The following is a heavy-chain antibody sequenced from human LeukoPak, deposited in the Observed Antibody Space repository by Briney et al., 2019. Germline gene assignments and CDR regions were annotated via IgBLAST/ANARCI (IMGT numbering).Heavy chain of an antibody. Sequence: GGSLRLSCAASGFTFSNYEFNWVRQAPGKGLEWVSYISSSGGTIYYADSVKGRFTISRDSAQNSLYLQMNSLRVEDTAVYYCARVAYCSSTSCFFAGMDVWGPGTTVTVSS. J-gene: IGHJ6*02. D-gene: IGHD2-2*01. CDR3: ARVAYCSSTSCFFAGMDV. CDR1: GFTFSNYE. CDR2: ISSSGGTI. V-gene: IGHV3-48*03.